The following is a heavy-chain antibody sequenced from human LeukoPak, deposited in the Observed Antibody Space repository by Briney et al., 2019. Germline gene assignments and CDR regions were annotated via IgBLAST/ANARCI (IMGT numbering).Heavy chain of an antibody. J-gene: IGHJ4*02. V-gene: IGHV3-7*01. CDR1: GFAFISYW. CDR2: IKQDGDEK. CDR3: AKNGGSWPSYFAY. Sequence: GGSLRLSCAASGFAFISYWMSWVRQAPGKGLEWVANIKQDGDEKYYVDSVKGRFTISRDNAMTSLYLEMNSLRGDDTAVYYCAKNGGSWPSYFAYSGQGSLVTLSS. D-gene: IGHD1-26*01.